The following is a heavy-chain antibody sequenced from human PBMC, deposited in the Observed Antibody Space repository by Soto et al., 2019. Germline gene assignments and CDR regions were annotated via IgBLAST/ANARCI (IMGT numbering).Heavy chain of an antibody. Sequence: PGGSLRLSCAASGFTFGSYGMHWVRQAPGKGLEWVAVISYDGSNKYYADSVKGRFTISRDNSKNTLYLQMNSLRAEDTAVYYCAKTIAYYYDSSGYSPLHYWGQGTLVTVSS. CDR3: AKTIAYYYDSSGYSPLHY. J-gene: IGHJ4*02. V-gene: IGHV3-30*18. D-gene: IGHD3-22*01. CDR1: GFTFGSYG. CDR2: ISYDGSNK.